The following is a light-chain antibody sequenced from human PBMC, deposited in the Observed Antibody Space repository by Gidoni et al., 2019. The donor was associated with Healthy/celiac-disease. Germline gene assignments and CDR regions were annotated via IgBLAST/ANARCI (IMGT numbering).Light chain of an antibody. CDR2: DVS. CDR3: SSYTGSSVV. Sequence: QSALTQPASVSGSPGQSITISCTGTSSDVGGYTYVSWYQQHPGKAPKLMIYDVSNRPSGVSNRFSGSKSGNTASLTISGLQAEDEADYYCSSYTGSSVVFGGGTKLTVL. J-gene: IGLJ2*01. V-gene: IGLV2-14*03. CDR1: SSDVGGYTY.